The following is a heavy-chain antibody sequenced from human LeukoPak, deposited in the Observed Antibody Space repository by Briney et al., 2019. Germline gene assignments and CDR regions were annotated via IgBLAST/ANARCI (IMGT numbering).Heavy chain of an antibody. Sequence: PSETLSLTCTVSGGSISSGGYYWSWIRQHPGKGLEWIGHIYYSGSTYYNPSLKSRVTISVDTSKNQFSLKLSSVTAADTAVYYCAKEDYGGNPNWFDPWGQGTLVTVSS. J-gene: IGHJ5*02. D-gene: IGHD4-23*01. CDR2: IYYSGST. V-gene: IGHV4-31*03. CDR1: GGSISSGGYY. CDR3: AKEDYGGNPNWFDP.